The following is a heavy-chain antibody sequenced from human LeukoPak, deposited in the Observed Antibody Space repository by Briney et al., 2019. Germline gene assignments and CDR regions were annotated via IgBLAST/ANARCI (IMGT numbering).Heavy chain of an antibody. CDR2: ISGSGSAT. D-gene: IGHD4-17*01. V-gene: IGHV3-23*01. J-gene: IGHJ3*02. CDR3: AKDQYGEAFDI. Sequence: GGPLTLSCAASGFTFSRNWMSWVRQAPGKGLEWVSAISGSGSATYYADSVKGRFTISRDNSKNTLYLQMNSLRAEDTAVYYCAKDQYGEAFDIWGPGTMVTVSS. CDR1: GFTFSRNW.